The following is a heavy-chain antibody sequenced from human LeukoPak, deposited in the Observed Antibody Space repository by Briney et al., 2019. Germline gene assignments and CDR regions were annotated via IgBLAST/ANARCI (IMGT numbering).Heavy chain of an antibody. Sequence: GGSLRLSCAASGLTFSSYWMNWVRQAPGKGPEWVANIKPDGSGKYYVDSVKGRFTISRDNAENSLFLHMNSLRAEDTAVYYCARCAVAAAGDYWGRGTLVTVSS. J-gene: IGHJ4*02. CDR3: ARCAVAAAGDY. V-gene: IGHV3-7*01. CDR1: GLTFSSYW. D-gene: IGHD6-13*01. CDR2: IKPDGSGK.